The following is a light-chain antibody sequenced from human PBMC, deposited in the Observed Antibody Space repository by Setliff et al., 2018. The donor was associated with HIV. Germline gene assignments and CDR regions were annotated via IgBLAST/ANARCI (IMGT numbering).Light chain of an antibody. J-gene: IGLJ1*01. CDR3: QSYDSSLSGYV. CDR1: SSNIGADYD. Sequence: QSVLTQPPSVSGAPGQRVTISCTGSSSNIGADYDVHWYQQLPGTAPKLLIYDNTHRPSGVPDRFSGSKSGTSASLAITGLQAEDEADYYCQSYDSSLSGYVFGTGTKGTVL. CDR2: DNT. V-gene: IGLV1-40*01.